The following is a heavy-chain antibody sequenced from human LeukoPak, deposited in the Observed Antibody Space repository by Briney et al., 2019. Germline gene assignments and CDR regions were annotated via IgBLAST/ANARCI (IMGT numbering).Heavy chain of an antibody. V-gene: IGHV3-15*01. CDR2: IKSKTDGGTT. CDR1: GFTFGDYA. CDR3: TTHYPFDY. Sequence: GGSLRLSCTASGFTFGDYAMSWVRQAPGKGLEWVGRIKSKTDGGTTDYAAPVKGRFTISRDDSKNTLYLQMNSLKTEDTAVYYCTTHYPFDYWGQGTLVTVSS. J-gene: IGHJ4*02. D-gene: IGHD3-10*01.